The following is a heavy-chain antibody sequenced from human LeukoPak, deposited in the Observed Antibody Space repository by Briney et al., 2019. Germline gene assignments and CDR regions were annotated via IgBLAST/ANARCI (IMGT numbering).Heavy chain of an antibody. J-gene: IGHJ6*02. D-gene: IGHD6-19*01. CDR1: GFTFSSYA. Sequence: PGGSLRLSCAASGFTFSSYAMHWVRQAPGKGLEWVAVISYDGSNKYYADSVKGRFTISRDNSKNTLYLQMNSLRAEGTAVYYCARDFPQWLVRSGMDVWGQGTTVTVSS. V-gene: IGHV3-30*04. CDR2: ISYDGSNK. CDR3: ARDFPQWLVRSGMDV.